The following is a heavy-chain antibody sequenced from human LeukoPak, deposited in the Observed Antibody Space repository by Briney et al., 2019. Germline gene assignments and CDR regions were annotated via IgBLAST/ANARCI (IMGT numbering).Heavy chain of an antibody. D-gene: IGHD6-25*01. J-gene: IGHJ5*02. CDR2: ISGSGSGT. Sequence: PGGSLRLSCAASGFTVSSNYMSWVRQAPGKGLEWVSAISGSGSGTYYADSVKGRFIISRDNSKNMLYLQMSSLRAEDTAVYYCAKDLSPAVAADWFDPWDQGTLVTVSS. CDR3: AKDLSPAVAADWFDP. CDR1: GFTVSSNY. V-gene: IGHV3-23*01.